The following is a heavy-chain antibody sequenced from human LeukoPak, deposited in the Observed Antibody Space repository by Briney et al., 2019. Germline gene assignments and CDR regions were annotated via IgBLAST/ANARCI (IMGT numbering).Heavy chain of an antibody. V-gene: IGHV3-23*01. CDR3: AKGRCSGPGCDSFDY. D-gene: IGHD5-12*01. CDR2: ISDDSSFT. Sequence: GGSLRLSCAASGLVFGKYAMAWVRQAQGEGLECVSIISDDSSFTYYLDSVKGRSTIFRDNSKNTLYLHMNSLKAEDTAVYYCAKGRCSGPGCDSFDYWGQGALVTVSS. CDR1: GLVFGKYA. J-gene: IGHJ4*02.